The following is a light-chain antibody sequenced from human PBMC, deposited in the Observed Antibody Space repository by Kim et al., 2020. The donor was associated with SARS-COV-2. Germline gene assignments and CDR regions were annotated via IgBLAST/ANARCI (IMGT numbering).Light chain of an antibody. CDR1: KLGDKY. J-gene: IGLJ2*01. V-gene: IGLV3-1*01. CDR3: QAWDSSTLV. CDR2: QDS. Sequence: SVSPGQTASITCSGDKLGDKYACWYQQKPGQSPVLVIYQDSKRPSGIPERFSGSNSGNTATLTISGTQARDEADYYCQAWDSSTLVFGGGTQLTVL.